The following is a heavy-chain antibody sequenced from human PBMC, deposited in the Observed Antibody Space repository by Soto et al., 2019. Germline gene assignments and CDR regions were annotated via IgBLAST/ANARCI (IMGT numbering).Heavy chain of an antibody. CDR2: IYYSGPT. V-gene: IGHV4-61*01. D-gene: IGHD4-4*01. Sequence: SETLSLTXIVSGGSVSRDSNVWSWIRQPPGKGLEWIGYIYYSGPTRYNPSLESRVTISIDSSKNQVSLNLTSVTAADTAVYYCARGYSHYAHWGRGTLVTVSS. J-gene: IGHJ4*02. CDR1: GGSVSRDSNV. CDR3: ARGYSHYAH.